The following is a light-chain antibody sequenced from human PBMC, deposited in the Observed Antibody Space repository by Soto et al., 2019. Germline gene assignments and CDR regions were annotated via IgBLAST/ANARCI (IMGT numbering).Light chain of an antibody. V-gene: IGKV3-20*01. CDR2: GAS. CDR1: QSVDSSY. CDR3: QQYGDSPWT. Sequence: EIVWTQSPGTLSLSPGERATLSCRASQSVDSSYLAWYHQRPGQAPRLLIYGASSRATGIPDRFSGSGSGTDFTLTISRLEPEDFAVYYCQQYGDSPWTFGQGTKVDIK. J-gene: IGKJ1*01.